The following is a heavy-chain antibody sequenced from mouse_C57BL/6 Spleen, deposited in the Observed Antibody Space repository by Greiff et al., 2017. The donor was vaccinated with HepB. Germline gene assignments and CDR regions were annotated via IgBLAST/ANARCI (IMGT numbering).Heavy chain of an antibody. V-gene: IGHV1-18*01. D-gene: IGHD2-1*01. J-gene: IGHJ4*01. Sequence: EVQLQQSGPELVKPGASVKIPCKASGYTFTDYNMDWVKQSHGKSLEWIGDINPNNGGTIYNQKFKGKATLTVDKSSSTAYMELRSLTSEDTAVYYCARWELHYAMDCWGQGTSVTVAS. CDR1: GYTFTDYN. CDR3: ARWELHYAMDC. CDR2: INPNNGGT.